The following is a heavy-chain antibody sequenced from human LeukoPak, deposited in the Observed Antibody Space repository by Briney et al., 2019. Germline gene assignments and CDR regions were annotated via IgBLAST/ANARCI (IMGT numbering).Heavy chain of an antibody. J-gene: IGHJ4*02. D-gene: IGHD3-9*01. CDR3: ARVRNFDWLLSPAYFDY. V-gene: IGHV4-61*02. CDR1: GGSISSGSYY. Sequence: SETLSLTCTVSGGSISSGSYYWSWIRQPAGKGLEWIGRMDTSGSTNYNPSLKSRVTISVDTSKNQFSLKLSSVTAADTAVYYCARVRNFDWLLSPAYFDYWGQGTLVTVSS. CDR2: MDTSGST.